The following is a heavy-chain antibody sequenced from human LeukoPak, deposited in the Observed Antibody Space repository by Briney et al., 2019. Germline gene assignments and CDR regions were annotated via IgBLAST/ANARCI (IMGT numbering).Heavy chain of an antibody. D-gene: IGHD5-18*01. J-gene: IGHJ4*02. CDR1: GFTFSSYS. V-gene: IGHV3-48*04. Sequence: GGSLRLSCAASGFTFSSYSMNWVRQAPGKGLEWVSYISSSSSTIYYADSVKGRFTISRDNAKNSLYLQMNSLRAEDTAVYYCATNTYSYGNLWGQGTLVTVSS. CDR2: ISSSSSTI. CDR3: ATNTYSYGNL.